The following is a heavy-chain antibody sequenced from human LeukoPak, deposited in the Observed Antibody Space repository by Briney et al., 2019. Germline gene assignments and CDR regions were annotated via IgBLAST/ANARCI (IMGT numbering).Heavy chain of an antibody. CDR2: ISASGSST. Sequence: PGGSLRLSCAASGFTFSSYGMHWVRQAPGKGLEWVAAISASGSSTYYGASVKGRFTISRDNSKNTAHLQMNSLRAEDTALYYCASRAPCSGGTCYGLGYWGQGTLVTVSS. CDR3: ASRAPCSGGTCYGLGY. J-gene: IGHJ4*02. V-gene: IGHV3-23*01. CDR1: GFTFSSYG. D-gene: IGHD2-15*01.